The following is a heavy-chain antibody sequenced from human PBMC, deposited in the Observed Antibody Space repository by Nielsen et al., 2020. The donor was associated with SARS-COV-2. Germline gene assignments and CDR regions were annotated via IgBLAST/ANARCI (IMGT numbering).Heavy chain of an antibody. J-gene: IGHJ6*02. D-gene: IGHD3/OR15-3a*01. V-gene: IGHV1-2*06. CDR3: ARARATIFGLVMSYGMDV. CDR1: GYTFTSYA. CDR2: INPYSGGT. Sequence: ASVKVSCKASGYTFTSYAMNWVRQAPGQGLEWMGRINPYSGGTNSAQKFQGTVTMTRDASISTVYMELTSDDTAVYYCARARATIFGLVMSYGMDVWGQGTTVAVSS.